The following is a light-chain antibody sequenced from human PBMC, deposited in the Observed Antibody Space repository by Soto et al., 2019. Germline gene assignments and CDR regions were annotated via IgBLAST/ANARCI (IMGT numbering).Light chain of an antibody. J-gene: IGKJ4*01. CDR2: DAS. Sequence: EIVLTQSPATLSLSPGERATLSCRASQSVSSYLAWYQQKPGQAPRLLISDASNRATGIPARFSGSGSGTDFTLTVSSLEPEDFAVYYCQQRREWPLTFGVGTKVEI. CDR3: QQRREWPLT. V-gene: IGKV3-11*01. CDR1: QSVSSY.